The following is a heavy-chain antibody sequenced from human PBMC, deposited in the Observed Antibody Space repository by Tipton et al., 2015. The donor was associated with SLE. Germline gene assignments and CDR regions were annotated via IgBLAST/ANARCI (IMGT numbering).Heavy chain of an antibody. Sequence: TLSLTCTVSGGSISSHYWSWIRQPPGKGLEWIGYIYYSGSTNYNPSLKSRVTISVDTSKNQFSLKLSSVTAADTAVYYCAGLTIAYPIYWYFDLWGLGTLVTVSS. D-gene: IGHD3-10*01. J-gene: IGHJ2*01. V-gene: IGHV4-59*11. CDR2: IYYSGST. CDR1: GGSISSHY. CDR3: AGLTIAYPIYWYFDL.